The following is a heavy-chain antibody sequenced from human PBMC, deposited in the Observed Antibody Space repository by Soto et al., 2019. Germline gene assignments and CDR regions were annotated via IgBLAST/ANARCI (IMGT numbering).Heavy chain of an antibody. D-gene: IGHD6-13*01. CDR2: ISAYNGNT. V-gene: IGHV1-18*01. CDR1: GYTFTSYC. Sequence: ASVKVSCKASGYTFTSYCISWVRQAPGQGLEWMGWISAYNGNTNYAQKLQGRVTMTTDTSTSTAYMELRSLRSDDTAVYYCARGPEYSSSWFRAPSYYYGMDVWGQGTTVTVSS. J-gene: IGHJ6*02. CDR3: ARGPEYSSSWFRAPSYYYGMDV.